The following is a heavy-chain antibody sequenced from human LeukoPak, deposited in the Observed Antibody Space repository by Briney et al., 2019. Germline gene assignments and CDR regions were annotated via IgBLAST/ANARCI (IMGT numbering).Heavy chain of an antibody. D-gene: IGHD1-26*01. CDR3: ARDKKGGSYTDY. J-gene: IGHJ4*02. CDR1: GGSIRSSSYG. Sequence: PSERLSLTCTLSGGSIRSSSYGWGWIRQPPGKGLEWIGSIYYSGSTYYNPSLKSRVTISVDTSKNQFSLKLSSVTAADTAVYYCARDKKGGSYTDYSGQGTPVTVSS. V-gene: IGHV4-39*07. CDR2: IYYSGST.